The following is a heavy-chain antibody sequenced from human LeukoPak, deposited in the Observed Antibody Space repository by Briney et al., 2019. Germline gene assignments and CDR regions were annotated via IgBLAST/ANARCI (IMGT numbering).Heavy chain of an antibody. CDR3: ARGRTYCSSTSCLIYYYYGMDV. J-gene: IGHJ6*02. CDR2: INHSGST. CDR1: GGSFSGYY. D-gene: IGHD2-2*01. V-gene: IGHV4-34*01. Sequence: SETLSLTCAVYGGSFSGYYWSWIRQPPGKGLEWIGEINHSGSTNYNPSLKSRVTISVDTSKNQFSLKLRSVTAADTAVYYCARGRTYCSSTSCLIYYYYGMDVWGQGTTVTLSS.